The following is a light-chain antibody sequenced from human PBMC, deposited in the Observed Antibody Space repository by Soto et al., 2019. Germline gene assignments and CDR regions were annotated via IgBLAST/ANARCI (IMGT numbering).Light chain of an antibody. Sequence: EIVLTQSPGTLSLSPGESATLSCRASQSVGRNYLAWFRHKPDQAPRLLIYDASNRATGVPDRFSGSGSGTDFTLSVTRLEPEDFAVYYCHQYAVSPLTFGGGTTVEIK. V-gene: IGKV3-20*01. J-gene: IGKJ4*01. CDR1: QSVGRNY. CDR3: HQYAVSPLT. CDR2: DAS.